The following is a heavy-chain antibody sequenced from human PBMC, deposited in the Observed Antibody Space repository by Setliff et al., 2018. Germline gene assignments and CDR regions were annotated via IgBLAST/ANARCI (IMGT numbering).Heavy chain of an antibody. CDR2: ISGSGGST. Sequence: TGGSLRLSCAASGFTFSSYSMNWVRQAPGKGLEWVSAISGSGGSTYYADSVKGRFTISRDNSKNTLYLQMNSLRAEDTAVYYCAKDWNYYGSGALGAFDIWGQGTMVTVSS. CDR3: AKDWNYYGSGALGAFDI. D-gene: IGHD3-10*01. CDR1: GFTFSSYS. J-gene: IGHJ3*02. V-gene: IGHV3-23*01.